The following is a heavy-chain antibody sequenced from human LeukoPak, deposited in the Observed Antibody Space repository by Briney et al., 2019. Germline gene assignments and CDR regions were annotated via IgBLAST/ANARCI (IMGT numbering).Heavy chain of an antibody. V-gene: IGHV3-30*02. Sequence: SGGSLRLTCAASGFTFSSYGMHWVRQAPGKGLEWVAFIRHDGSNKYYADSVKGRFTISRDNSKNTLYLQMNSLRAEDTAVYYCARDLSYYGSGSPFDYWGQGTMVTVSS. CDR2: IRHDGSNK. J-gene: IGHJ3*01. CDR3: ARDLSYYGSGSPFDY. CDR1: GFTFSSYG. D-gene: IGHD3-10*01.